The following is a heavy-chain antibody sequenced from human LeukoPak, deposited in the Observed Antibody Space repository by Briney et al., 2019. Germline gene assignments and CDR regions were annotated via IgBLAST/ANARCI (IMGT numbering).Heavy chain of an antibody. J-gene: IGHJ6*03. CDR1: GDSVSSNSAA. CDR2: TYYRSKWYN. D-gene: IGHD3-10*01. V-gene: IGHV6-1*01. Sequence: SQTLSLTCAISGDSVSSNSAAWNWIRQSPSRGLEWLGRTYYRSKWYNDYAVSVKSRITINPDTSKNQFSLQLNSVTPEDTAVYYCARDRLDDVTMVRGVIEHNYYYMDVWGKGTTVTISS. CDR3: ARDRLDDVTMVRGVIEHNYYYMDV.